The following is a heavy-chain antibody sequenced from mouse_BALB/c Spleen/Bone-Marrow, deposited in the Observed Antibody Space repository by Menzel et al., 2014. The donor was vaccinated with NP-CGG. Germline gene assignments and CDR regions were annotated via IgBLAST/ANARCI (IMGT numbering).Heavy chain of an antibody. J-gene: IGHJ2*01. V-gene: IGHV1-14*01. CDR3: ARRGRIVETFDY. CDR1: GYTFTSYV. CDR2: INPYNDGT. Sequence: EVQLQESGPEQVKPGASVKMSCKASGYTFTSYVMHWVRQKPGQGLEWIGYINPYNDGTKYNEKFKGKATLTSDKSSSAQYTGRRGVRSQESALYNCARRGRIVETFDYWGDSAPLTVSS.